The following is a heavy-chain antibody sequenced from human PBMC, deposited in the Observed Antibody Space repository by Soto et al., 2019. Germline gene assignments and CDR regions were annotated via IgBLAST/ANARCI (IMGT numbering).Heavy chain of an antibody. J-gene: IGHJ5*02. CDR1: GFTFINYG. CDR3: AKDRDYGDSRPLDR. CDR2: IIGNGDTT. Sequence: GSLRLSCAASGFTFINYGMSWVRQAPGKGLEWVSAIIGNGDTTYYAASVKGRFTISRDNSKNTVYLQLNSPRAEYTAIYYCAKDRDYGDSRPLDRWGLGTLVTVSS. D-gene: IGHD4-17*01. V-gene: IGHV3-23*01.